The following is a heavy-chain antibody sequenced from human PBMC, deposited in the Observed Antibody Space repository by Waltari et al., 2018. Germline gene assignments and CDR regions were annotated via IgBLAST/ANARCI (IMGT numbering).Heavy chain of an antibody. D-gene: IGHD3-3*01. V-gene: IGHV1-69*12. CDR1: GGTFSSYA. Sequence: QVQLVQSGAEVKKPGSSVKDSCNASGGTFSSYAISWVRQAPGKGLEWMGGSIPIFGTANYAQKFQGRVTITADESTSTAYMELSSLRSEDTAVYYCARGYDFWSGQSPPYFDYWGQGTLVTVSS. CDR2: SIPIFGTA. J-gene: IGHJ4*02. CDR3: ARGYDFWSGQSPPYFDY.